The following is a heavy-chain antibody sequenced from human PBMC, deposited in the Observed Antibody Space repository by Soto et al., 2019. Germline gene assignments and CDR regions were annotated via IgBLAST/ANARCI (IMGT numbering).Heavy chain of an antibody. D-gene: IGHD3-3*01. CDR3: AGISSSYFDY. V-gene: IGHV3-11*03. CDR2: ISSSSSYT. Sequence: GGSLILSCAASGFTFSDYYMSWIRQAPGKGLEWVSYISSSSSYTNYADSVKGRFTISRDNAKNSLYLQMNSLRAEDTAVYYCAGISSSYFDYWGQGTLVTVSS. J-gene: IGHJ4*02. CDR1: GFTFSDYY.